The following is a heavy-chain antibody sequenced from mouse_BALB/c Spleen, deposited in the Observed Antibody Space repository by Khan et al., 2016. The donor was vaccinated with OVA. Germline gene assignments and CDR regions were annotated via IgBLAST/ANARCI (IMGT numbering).Heavy chain of an antibody. CDR3: ARGNYYGYYFDY. Sequence: EVQLQELGPGLVKPSQSLSLTYTVTGYSITSGYAWNWIRQFPGNKLEWMGYISYSGVTSYTPSLKSRISITRDTSKNQFFLQLTSVTTEDTATYYCARGNYYGYYFDYWGQGTTLTVSS. J-gene: IGHJ2*01. CDR1: GYSITSGYA. V-gene: IGHV3-2*02. D-gene: IGHD1-1*01. CDR2: ISYSGVT.